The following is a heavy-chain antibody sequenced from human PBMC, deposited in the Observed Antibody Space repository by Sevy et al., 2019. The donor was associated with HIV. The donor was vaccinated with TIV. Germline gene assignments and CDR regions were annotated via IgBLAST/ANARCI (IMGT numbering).Heavy chain of an antibody. CDR3: ARXXKGXQVLMQWFDS. D-gene: IGHD2-8*01. CDR2: MSNSGNT. V-gene: IGHV4-39*01. CDR1: XDSVTTNTYF. J-gene: IGHJ5*01. Sequence: SETLSLTCTXXXDSVTTNTYFWGWIRQPPGKGLEWLGSMSNSGNTYYNPSLKSRVTISIDTSKNQFSLRLTSVTAADTAXYYCARXXKGXQVLMQWFDSXGQGTLVTVSS.